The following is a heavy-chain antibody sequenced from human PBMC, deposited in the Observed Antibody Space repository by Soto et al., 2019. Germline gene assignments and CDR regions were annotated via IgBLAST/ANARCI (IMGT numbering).Heavy chain of an antibody. CDR1: GGSINTVNYF. V-gene: IGHV4-30-4*01. Sequence: QVQLQESGPGLVKPSQTLSLTCTVSGGSINTVNYFWSWIRQSPDKGLEWIGHLYNGGTTYNNPSLTSRVPVSVDTSNNQFSLKLSSVSAADTAVYYCARGPSGDKVDYWGQGTLVTVSS. J-gene: IGHJ4*02. CDR2: LYNGGTT. D-gene: IGHD7-27*01. CDR3: ARGPSGDKVDY.